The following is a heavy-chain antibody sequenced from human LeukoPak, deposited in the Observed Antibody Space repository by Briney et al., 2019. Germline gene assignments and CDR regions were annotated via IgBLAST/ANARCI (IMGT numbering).Heavy chain of an antibody. CDR3: ARSSIAVPGGH. D-gene: IGHD6-13*01. J-gene: IGHJ4*02. CDR1: GFTFSSYW. Sequence: GGSLRLSCAASGFTFSSYWVSWVRQAPGKGLEWVANIKQDGSAKYYVDSVKGRFTISRDNAKNSLYLGMNSLRAEDTAVYYCARSSIAVPGGHWGQGTLVTVSS. CDR2: IKQDGSAK. V-gene: IGHV3-7*01.